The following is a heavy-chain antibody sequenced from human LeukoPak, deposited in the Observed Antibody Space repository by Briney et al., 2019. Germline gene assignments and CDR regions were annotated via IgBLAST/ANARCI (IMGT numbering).Heavy chain of an antibody. CDR3: ARSDHNSWNAFDI. CDR2: MNPNSGNT. V-gene: IGHV1-8*03. D-gene: IGHD1-26*01. J-gene: IGHJ3*02. CDR1: GYTFTSYD. Sequence: ASVKVSCKASGYTFTSYDINWVRQATGQGLEWMGWMNPNSGNTGYAQKFQGRVTITRNTPISTAYMELSSLTSEDTAVYYCARSDHNSWNAFDIWGQGTMVTVSS.